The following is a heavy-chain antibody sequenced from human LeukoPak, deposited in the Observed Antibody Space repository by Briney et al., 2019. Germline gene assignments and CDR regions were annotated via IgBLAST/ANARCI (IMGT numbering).Heavy chain of an antibody. V-gene: IGHV4-38-2*02. D-gene: IGHD3-3*01. CDR2: IYHSGST. CDR3: AREEWQGYFDY. Sequence: PSETLSLTCTVSGYSISSGYYWGWIRQPPGKGLEWIGSIYHSGSTYYNPSLKSRVTISVDTSKNQFSLKLSSVTAADTAVYYCAREEWQGYFDYWGQGTLDTVSS. J-gene: IGHJ4*02. CDR1: GYSISSGYY.